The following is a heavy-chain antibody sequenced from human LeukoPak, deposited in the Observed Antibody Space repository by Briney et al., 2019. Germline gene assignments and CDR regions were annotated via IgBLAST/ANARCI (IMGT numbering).Heavy chain of an antibody. Sequence: ASVKVSCKTSGYTFTDYYLHWVRQAPGQGLEWMGRIDPNSGGTNYAQKFQVRVTVTRYTSVSTVYMELRGLRSDDTAVYYCARVPGPYTTSRFDYWGQGTLVTVSS. CDR3: ARVPGPYTTSRFDY. V-gene: IGHV1-2*02. J-gene: IGHJ4*02. D-gene: IGHD6-13*01. CDR1: GYTFTDYY. CDR2: IDPNSGGT.